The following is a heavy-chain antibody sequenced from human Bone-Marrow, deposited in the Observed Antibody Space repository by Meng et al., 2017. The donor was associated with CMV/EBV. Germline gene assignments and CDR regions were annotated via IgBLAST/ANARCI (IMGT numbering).Heavy chain of an antibody. Sequence: GGSLRLSCAASGFTFSDYHMSWIRQAPGKGLEWVSYISSSGSTIYYADSVKGRFTISRDNAKNTLYLQMNSLRAEDTAVYYCARAAQWDFWSGYYYYYYYGMDVWGQGTTVTVS. J-gene: IGHJ6*02. CDR2: ISSSGSTI. V-gene: IGHV3-11*04. CDR3: ARAAQWDFWSGYYYYYYYGMDV. D-gene: IGHD3-3*01. CDR1: GFTFSDYH.